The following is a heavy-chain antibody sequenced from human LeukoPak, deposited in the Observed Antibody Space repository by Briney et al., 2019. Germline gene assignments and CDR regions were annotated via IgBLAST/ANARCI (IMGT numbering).Heavy chain of an antibody. CDR1: GFTFGSYA. D-gene: IGHD3-22*01. Sequence: PGRSLRLSCAASGFTFGSYAMHWVRQAPGKGLEWVAVISYDGSNKYYADSVKGRFTISRDNSKNTLYLQMNSLRAEDTAVYYCARDGSEYYYDSSGFDYWGQGTLVTVSS. CDR3: ARDGSEYYYDSSGFDY. CDR2: ISYDGSNK. J-gene: IGHJ4*02. V-gene: IGHV3-30*04.